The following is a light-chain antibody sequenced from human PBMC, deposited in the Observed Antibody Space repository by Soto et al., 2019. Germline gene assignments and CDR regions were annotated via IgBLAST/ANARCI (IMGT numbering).Light chain of an antibody. V-gene: IGKV3-15*01. CDR1: QSVSSN. Sequence: EIVMTQSPGTLSVSPGERATLSCRASQSVSSNLAWYQQKPGQAPRLLLYDASTRATGIPARFSGRGSGTEFTRTISSLQSGDFAVYYWQHYNNWHLTFGGGTKVEIK. J-gene: IGKJ4*01. CDR3: QHYNNWHLT. CDR2: DAS.